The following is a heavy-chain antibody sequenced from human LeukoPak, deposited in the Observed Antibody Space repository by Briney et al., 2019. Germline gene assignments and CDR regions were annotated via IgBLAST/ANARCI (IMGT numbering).Heavy chain of an antibody. CDR3: ARDGGIAAHY. D-gene: IGHD6-13*01. CDR2: IIPIFGTA. Sequence: PVKVSCKASGGTFSSYAISWVRQAPGQGLEWMGGIIPIFGTANYAQKFQGRVTITAGESTSTAYMELSSLRSEDTAVYYCARDGGIAAHYWGQGTLVTVSS. J-gene: IGHJ4*02. V-gene: IGHV1-69*13. CDR1: GGTFSSYA.